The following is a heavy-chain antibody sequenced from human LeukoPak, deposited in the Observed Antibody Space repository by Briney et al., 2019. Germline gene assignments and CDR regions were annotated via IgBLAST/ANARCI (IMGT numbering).Heavy chain of an antibody. Sequence: PSGTLPLTCTVSGGSTCSYYWSWIRQPAGTELKWIGRIYTSGSTNYNPSLKSRVTMSVDTSKNQFSLKLSSVTAADTAVYYCARDGYCSSTSCYTRRDAFDIWGQGTMVTVSS. CDR2: IYTSGST. D-gene: IGHD2-2*02. J-gene: IGHJ3*02. CDR3: ARDGYCSSTSCYTRRDAFDI. V-gene: IGHV4-4*07. CDR1: GGSTCSYY.